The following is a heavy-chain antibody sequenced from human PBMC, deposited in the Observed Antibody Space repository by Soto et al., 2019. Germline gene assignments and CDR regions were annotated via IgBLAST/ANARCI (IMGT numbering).Heavy chain of an antibody. V-gene: IGHV3-30*18. CDR2: ISYDGSNK. D-gene: IGHD6-19*01. J-gene: IGHJ4*02. Sequence: GGSLRLSCAASGFTFSSYGMHWVRQAPGKGLEWVAVISYDGSNKYYADSVKGRFTISRDNSKNTLYLQMNSLRAEDTAVYYCAKDPEGAVAGYYWGQGTLVTVSS. CDR3: AKDPEGAVAGYY. CDR1: GFTFSSYG.